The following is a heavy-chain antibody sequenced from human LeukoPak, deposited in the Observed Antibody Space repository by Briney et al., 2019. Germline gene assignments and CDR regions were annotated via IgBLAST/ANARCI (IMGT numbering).Heavy chain of an antibody. CDR2: TNPNTGGT. V-gene: IGHV1-2*02. CDR3: ARVDSSGWTGRFEY. D-gene: IGHD3-22*01. CDR1: VYTFTGYY. J-gene: IGHJ4*02. Sequence: ASVKVSCKASVYTFTGYYMHWVRQAPGQGLEWMGWTNPNTGGTNFAEKFQGRLTMTRDTSITTAYMELTSLRSDDTGIYFCARVDSSGWTGRFEYWGQGTLVTVSS.